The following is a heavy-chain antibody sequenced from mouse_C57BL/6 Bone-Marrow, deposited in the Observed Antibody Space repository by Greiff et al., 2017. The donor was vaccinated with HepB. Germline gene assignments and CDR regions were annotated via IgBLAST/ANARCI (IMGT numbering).Heavy chain of an antibody. D-gene: IGHD1-1*01. J-gene: IGHJ2*01. CDR2: IDPSDSYT. V-gene: IGHV1-59*01. CDR1: GYTFTSYW. Sequence: VQLQQPGAELVRPGTSVKLSCKASGYTFTSYWMHWVKQRPGQGLEWIGVIDPSDSYTNYNQKFKGKATLTVDTSSSTAYMQLSSLTSEDSAVYYCARPYYYGSSRYFDYWGQGTTLTVSS. CDR3: ARPYYYGSSRYFDY.